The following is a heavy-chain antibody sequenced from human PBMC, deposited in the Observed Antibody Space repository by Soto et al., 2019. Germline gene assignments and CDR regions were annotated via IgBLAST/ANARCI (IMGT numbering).Heavy chain of an antibody. CDR1: GYTFTDLY. J-gene: IGHJ4*02. V-gene: IGHV1-2*02. CDR2: VDPNSGGT. CDR3: ARDDCGPLDE. D-gene: IGHD2-21*01. Sequence: ASVKVSCKPSGYTFTDLYIHWVRQAPGQGLEWMGWVDPNSGGTKQTQKLQGRLTMTRDTSTGAVYMELYSLRSDDTSVYYCARDDCGPLDEWGQGSMVTVSS.